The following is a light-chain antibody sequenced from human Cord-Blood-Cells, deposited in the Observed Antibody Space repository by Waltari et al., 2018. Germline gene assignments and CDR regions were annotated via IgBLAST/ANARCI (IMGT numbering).Light chain of an antibody. Sequence: DIQMTQSPSSLSASVGDRVTNTCQASQDISNYLNWYQQQPGKAPKRLIYDASNLETGVPSRFSGSGSGTDFTCTISSLQPEDIATYYCQQYDNLPTFGGGTKVEIK. J-gene: IGKJ4*01. CDR3: QQYDNLPT. CDR1: QDISNY. V-gene: IGKV1-33*01. CDR2: DAS.